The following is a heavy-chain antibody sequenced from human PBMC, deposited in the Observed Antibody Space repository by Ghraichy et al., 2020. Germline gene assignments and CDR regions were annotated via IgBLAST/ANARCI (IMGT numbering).Heavy chain of an antibody. Sequence: SETLSLTCAVYGGSFSGYYWSWIRQPPGKGLEWIGEINHSGSTNYNPSLKSRVPISVDTSKNQFSLKLSSVTAADTAVYYCARKGRNYYINWFDPWGQGTLVTVSS. CDR3: ARKGRNYYINWFDP. CDR2: INHSGST. J-gene: IGHJ5*02. V-gene: IGHV4-34*01. CDR1: GGSFSGYY. D-gene: IGHD4-11*01.